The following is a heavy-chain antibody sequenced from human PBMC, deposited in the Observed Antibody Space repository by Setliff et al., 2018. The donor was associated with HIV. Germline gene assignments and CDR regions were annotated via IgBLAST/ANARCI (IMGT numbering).Heavy chain of an antibody. J-gene: IGHJ4*02. D-gene: IGHD1-1*01. CDR1: GFSFRDYY. CDR3: ARDFTELASFDY. V-gene: IGHV3-11*04. CDR2: LSSHIGKNT. Sequence: PGGSLRLSCAASGFSFRDYYMNWIRPAPGKGLECVSYLSSHIGKNTNYADSVKGLFTISRDNTKNLLYLQMNSLRSEDPAIYFCARDFTELASFDYWGQGTLVTVSS.